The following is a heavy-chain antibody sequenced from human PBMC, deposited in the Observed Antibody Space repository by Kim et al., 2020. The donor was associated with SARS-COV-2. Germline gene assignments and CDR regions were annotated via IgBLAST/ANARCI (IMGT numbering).Heavy chain of an antibody. J-gene: IGHJ3*02. Sequence: ASVKVSCKASGYTFTSYAMHWVRQAPGQRLEWMGWINAGNGNTKYSQKFQGRVTITRDTSASTAHMELSSLRSEDTAVYYCASGGPFGELLYTPLDAFDIWGQGTMVTVSS. CDR1: GYTFTSYA. CDR2: INAGNGNT. CDR3: ASGGPFGELLYTPLDAFDI. D-gene: IGHD3-10*01. V-gene: IGHV1-3*01.